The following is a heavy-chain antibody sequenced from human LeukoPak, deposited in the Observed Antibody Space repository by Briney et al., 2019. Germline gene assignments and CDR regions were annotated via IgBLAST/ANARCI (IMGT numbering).Heavy chain of an antibody. V-gene: IGHV3-23*01. CDR2: ISCSGGST. J-gene: IGHJ6*03. CDR3: ARHGAARLLRYYYYMAV. D-gene: IGHD6-6*01. Sequence: PGGSLRLSCAASGFTFSSYGMSWVRQAPGKGLEWVSAISCSGGSTYYADSVKGRFTISRDNSKNTVYLQMNSMRPEDTAVYYFARHGAARLLRYYYYMAVWGKATTVTV. CDR1: GFTFSSYG.